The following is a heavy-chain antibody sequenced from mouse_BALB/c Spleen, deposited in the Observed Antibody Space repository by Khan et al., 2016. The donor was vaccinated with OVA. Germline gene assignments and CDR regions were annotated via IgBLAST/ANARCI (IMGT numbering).Heavy chain of an antibody. CDR2: LWSGGST. CDR3: ARIFIGTTDYAMDY. Sequence: QVQLKQSGPGLVQPSQSLSITCTVSGFSLTRYGVHWVRQSPGKGLEWLGVLWSGGSTDYNAAFISRLSISKDNSKSQVFFKMNSLQANDTAIYYCARIFIGTTDYAMDYWGQGTSVTVSS. J-gene: IGHJ4*01. V-gene: IGHV2-2*02. D-gene: IGHD2-14*01. CDR1: GFSLTRYG.